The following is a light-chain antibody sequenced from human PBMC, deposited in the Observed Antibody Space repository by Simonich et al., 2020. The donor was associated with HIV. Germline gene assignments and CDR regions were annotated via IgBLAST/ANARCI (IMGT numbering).Light chain of an antibody. CDR3: LQHNSYPLT. J-gene: IGKJ3*01. CDR1: QSFSSSY. V-gene: IGKV3D-20*01. Sequence: EIVFTQSPGTLSLSPGERATLSCRASQSFSSSYLAWYQQNPGLEPRLLIYDASSRATGIPDRFSGSGSGTDFTLTISRLEPEDFATYYCLQHNSYPLTFGPGTKVDIK. CDR2: DAS.